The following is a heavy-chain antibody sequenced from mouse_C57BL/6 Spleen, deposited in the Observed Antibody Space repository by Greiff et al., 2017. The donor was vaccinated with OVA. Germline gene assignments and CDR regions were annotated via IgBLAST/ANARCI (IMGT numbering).Heavy chain of an antibody. CDR2: IYPRAGST. V-gene: IGHV1-78*01. D-gene: IGHD1-1*01. J-gene: IGHJ2*01. Sequence: VKLMESDAELVKPGASVKISCKVSGYTFTDHTIHWMKQRPEQGLEWIGYIYPRAGSTKYNEKFKGKATLPADKSSSTAYMQLNSLTSEDSAVYVCAREENYYGSSYFDYWGQGTTLTVSS. CDR3: AREENYYGSSYFDY. CDR1: GYTFTDHT.